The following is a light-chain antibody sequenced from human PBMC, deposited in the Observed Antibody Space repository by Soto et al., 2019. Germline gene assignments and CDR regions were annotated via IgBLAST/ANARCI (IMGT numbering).Light chain of an antibody. V-gene: IGLV2-11*01. J-gene: IGLJ1*01. CDR2: DVS. Sequence: QSVLTQPRSVSGSPGQSVTISCTGTSSDVGGYNYVSWYQQHPGKAPKLMIYDVSKRPSGVADRFSGSKSGNTASLTISGLQAEDEGDYYCCSYAGSYTYVFGTGTKV. CDR3: CSYAGSYTYV. CDR1: SSDVGGYNY.